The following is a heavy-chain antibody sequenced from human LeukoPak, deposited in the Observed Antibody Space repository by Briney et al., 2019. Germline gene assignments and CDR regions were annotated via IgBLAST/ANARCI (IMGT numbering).Heavy chain of an antibody. V-gene: IGHV3-7*01. CDR1: GFTFSNYW. CDR2: MDQDGSEN. CDR3: ATSIELRYFDWFSTAPKHDY. Sequence: PGGSLRLSCAASGFTFSNYWMSWVRQAPGKGLEWVANMDQDGSENYYVDSVKGRFTISRDNAKNSLYLQMNSLRAEDTAVYYCATSIELRYFDWFSTAPKHDYWGQGTLVTVSS. D-gene: IGHD3-9*01. J-gene: IGHJ4*02.